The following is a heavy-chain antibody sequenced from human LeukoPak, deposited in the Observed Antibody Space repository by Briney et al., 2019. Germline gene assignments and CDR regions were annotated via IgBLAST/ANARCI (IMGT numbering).Heavy chain of an antibody. J-gene: IGHJ4*02. CDR1: GFTFSSYA. D-gene: IGHD6-13*01. V-gene: IGHV3-30*04. CDR3: ARDRYSSSWYFDY. Sequence: GGSLRLSCAASGFTFSSYAMHWVPQAPGKGLEWVAVISYDGSNKYYADSVKGRFTISRDNSKNTLYLQMNSLRAEDTAVYYCARDRYSSSWYFDYWGQGTLVTVSS. CDR2: ISYDGSNK.